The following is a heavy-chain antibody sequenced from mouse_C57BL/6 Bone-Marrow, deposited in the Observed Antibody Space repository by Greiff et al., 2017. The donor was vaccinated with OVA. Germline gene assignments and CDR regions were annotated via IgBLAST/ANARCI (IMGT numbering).Heavy chain of an antibody. CDR1: GYAFSSYW. Sequence: QVQLQQSGAELVKPGASVKISCKASGYAFSSYWMNWVKQRPGKGLEWIGQIYPGDGDTNYNGKFKGKATLTADKSSSTAYMQLSSLTSEDSAVYFCARSMRPYDYDGVFDYWGQGTTLTVSS. D-gene: IGHD2-4*01. V-gene: IGHV1-80*01. CDR3: ARSMRPYDYDGVFDY. CDR2: IYPGDGDT. J-gene: IGHJ2*01.